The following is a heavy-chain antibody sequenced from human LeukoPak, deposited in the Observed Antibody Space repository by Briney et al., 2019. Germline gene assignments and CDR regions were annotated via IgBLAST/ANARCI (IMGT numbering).Heavy chain of an antibody. CDR1: GFTFSSYA. D-gene: IGHD6-13*01. Sequence: GGSLRLSCAASGFTFSSYAMHWVRQAPGMGLEWVAVISYDGSNKYYADSVKGRFTISRDNSKNTLYLQMNSLRAEDTAVYYCARRDRLAAGSDYWGQGTLVTVSS. CDR2: ISYDGSNK. V-gene: IGHV3-30-3*01. CDR3: ARRDRLAAGSDY. J-gene: IGHJ4*02.